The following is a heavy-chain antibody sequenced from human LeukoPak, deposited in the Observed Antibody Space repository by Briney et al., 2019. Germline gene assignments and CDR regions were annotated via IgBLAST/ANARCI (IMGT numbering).Heavy chain of an antibody. D-gene: IGHD2-2*01. J-gene: IGHJ4*02. Sequence: GGSLRLSCTASGFAFDEHGMSWVRQVPGKGLEWVSGINWSGGSTGYADPLRGRFTISRDNAKNSLYLQMDSLRAEDTALYYCARAPITSAFYFDYWGQGTLVTVSS. CDR2: INWSGGST. CDR1: GFAFDEHG. CDR3: ARAPITSAFYFDY. V-gene: IGHV3-20*04.